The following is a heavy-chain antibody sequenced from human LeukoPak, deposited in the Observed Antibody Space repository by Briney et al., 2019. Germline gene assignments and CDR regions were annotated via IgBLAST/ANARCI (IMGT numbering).Heavy chain of an antibody. D-gene: IGHD6-19*01. Sequence: GGPLRLSCAASGFTFSRYAMRWVRQATGKGRESVSAISGSGGSTYYADSVKGRFTISRDNSKNTLYLQMNSLRAEDTAVYYCAKLEAVAGNGDYWGQGTLVTVSS. CDR1: GFTFSRYA. CDR3: AKLEAVAGNGDY. CDR2: ISGSGGST. J-gene: IGHJ4*02. V-gene: IGHV3-23*01.